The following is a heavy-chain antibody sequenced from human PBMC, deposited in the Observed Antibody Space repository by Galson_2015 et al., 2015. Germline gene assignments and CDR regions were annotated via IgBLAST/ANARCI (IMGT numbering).Heavy chain of an antibody. D-gene: IGHD3-16*01. Sequence: PALVKPTQPLTLTCTFSGFSLSTSGVGVGWIRQPPGKALEWLALIYWDDDKRYSPSLKSRLTITKDTSKNQVVLTMTNMDPVDTATYYCAHSPYDYIWGRRRYYFDYWGQGTLVTVSS. CDR3: AHSPYDYIWGRRRYYFDY. V-gene: IGHV2-5*02. CDR2: IYWDDDK. J-gene: IGHJ4*02. CDR1: GFSLSTSGVG.